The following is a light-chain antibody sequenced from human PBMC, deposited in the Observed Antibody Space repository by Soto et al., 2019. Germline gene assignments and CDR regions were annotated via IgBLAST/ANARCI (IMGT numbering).Light chain of an antibody. CDR1: QSVSRNY. CDR3: QQYGSSPRT. J-gene: IGKJ1*01. CDR2: AAS. Sequence: IVLTQSPGTLSLSPGERATLSCRASQSVSRNYLAWYQQKPGQAPRLLIYAASNKITGIPDRFSAGGSGTDFTLTISRLEPEDFAVYHCQQYGSSPRTFGQGTKVEIK. V-gene: IGKV3-20*01.